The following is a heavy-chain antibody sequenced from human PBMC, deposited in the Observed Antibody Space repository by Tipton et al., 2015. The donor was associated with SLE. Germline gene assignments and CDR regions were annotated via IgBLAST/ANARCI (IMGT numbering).Heavy chain of an antibody. CDR1: GFTFGDYA. V-gene: IGHV3-49*04. J-gene: IGHJ3*02. CDR3: SRGYYYDSSCYFQDAFDI. CDR2: IRSKAYGGTT. D-gene: IGHD3-22*01. Sequence: QLVKSGGGLVQPGRSLRLSCTASGFTFGDYAMSWVRQAPGKGLEWVGFIRSKAYGGTTEYAASVKGRFTISRDDSKSIAYLQMNSLKSEVTAVYYCSRGYYYDSSCYFQDAFDIWGQGTMITVSS.